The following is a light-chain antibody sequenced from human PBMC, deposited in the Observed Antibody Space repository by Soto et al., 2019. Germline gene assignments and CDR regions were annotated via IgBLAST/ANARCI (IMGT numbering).Light chain of an antibody. CDR3: QQRSNWPLT. CDR2: GAY. J-gene: IGKJ4*01. V-gene: IGKV1-33*01. CDR1: QDITNY. Sequence: DIQMTQSPSSLSASVGDRVTISCQASQDITNYLNWYQQKPGKAPKLLIYGAYNLETGVPSRFSGSGSGTDFTFTISSLQPEDFAVYYCQQRSNWPLTFGGGTKVEIK.